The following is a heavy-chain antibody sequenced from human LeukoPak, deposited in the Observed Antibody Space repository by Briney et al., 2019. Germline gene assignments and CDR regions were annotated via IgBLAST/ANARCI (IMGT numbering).Heavy chain of an antibody. Sequence: PGGSLRLSCAASGFTFSHYGMSWVRQAPGKGLEWVSSISGSGGSTYYADSVKGRFTISRDNSKNTLHLQMNSLRAEDTAIYYCAKGSWDFVVGIAGNFDYWGQGTLVTVSS. CDR2: ISGSGGST. V-gene: IGHV3-23*01. CDR3: AKGSWDFVVGIAGNFDY. CDR1: GFTFSHYG. D-gene: IGHD2-15*01. J-gene: IGHJ4*02.